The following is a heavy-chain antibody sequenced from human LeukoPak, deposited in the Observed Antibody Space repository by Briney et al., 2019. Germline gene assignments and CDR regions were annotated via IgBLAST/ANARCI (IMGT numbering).Heavy chain of an antibody. CDR2: IYSSGTT. CDR3: ARGLAVAVQFDY. J-gene: IGHJ4*02. Sequence: GGSLRLSCAASGFTVSSNYMSWVRQAPGKGLEWVSVIYSSGTTYYADSVKGRFTISRDNSKNTLYLQMNSLRAEDTAVYYCARGLAVAVQFDYWGQGTLVTVSS. V-gene: IGHV3-53*01. D-gene: IGHD6-19*01. CDR1: GFTVSSNY.